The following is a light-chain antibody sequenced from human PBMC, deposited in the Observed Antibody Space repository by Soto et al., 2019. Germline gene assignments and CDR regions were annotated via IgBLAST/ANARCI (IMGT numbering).Light chain of an antibody. V-gene: IGKV3-20*01. CDR2: GAS. CDR1: QSVSSSY. J-gene: IGKJ2*01. Sequence: EIVLTQSPGTLSLSPGERATISCRASQSVSSSYLAWYQQKPGQAPRLLIYGASSRATGIPDRFSGSGSGTYFTLTISRLEPEDFAVYYCQQYGSWYTFGQGAKLEIK. CDR3: QQYGSWYT.